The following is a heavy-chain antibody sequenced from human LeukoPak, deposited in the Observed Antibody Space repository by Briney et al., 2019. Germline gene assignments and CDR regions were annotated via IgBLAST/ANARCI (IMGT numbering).Heavy chain of an antibody. CDR1: GGSISSYY. J-gene: IGHJ4*02. CDR3: ARGGSGSYRPYYFDY. Sequence: SETLSLTCTVSGGSISSYYWSWIRQPPGKGLEWIGYIYYSGSTNYNPFLKSRATISVDTSKNQFSLKLSSVTAADTAVYYCARGGSGSYRPYYFDYWGQGTLVTVSS. V-gene: IGHV4-59*01. D-gene: IGHD1-26*01. CDR2: IYYSGST.